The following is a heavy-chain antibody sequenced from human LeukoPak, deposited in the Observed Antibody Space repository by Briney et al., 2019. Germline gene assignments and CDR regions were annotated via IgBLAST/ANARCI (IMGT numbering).Heavy chain of an antibody. D-gene: IGHD3-10*01. CDR1: GGTSSSYD. CDR3: ARGPFGETPLYFDY. J-gene: IGHJ4*02. V-gene: IGHV1-69*13. Sequence: GASVKVSCKASGGTSSSYDISWVRQAPGQGLEWMGGNIPISGTAKYAQKFQGRVTITADESTSTAYMELSSLRSEDTAVYYCARGPFGETPLYFDYWGQGTLVTVSS. CDR2: NIPISGTA.